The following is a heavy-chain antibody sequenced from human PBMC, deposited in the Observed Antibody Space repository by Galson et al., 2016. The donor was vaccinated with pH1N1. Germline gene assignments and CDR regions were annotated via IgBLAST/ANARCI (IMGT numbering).Heavy chain of an antibody. Sequence: PALVKPTQTLTLTCSFSGFSLSTSGMCVSWIRQPPGKALEWLALIDWDDDKYYSTSLKTRLTISKDTSKNQVVFTMTNMDPVDTATYYCARFLYGDYSGYFDYWGQGTLVTVSS. CDR2: IDWDDDK. J-gene: IGHJ4*02. CDR3: ARFLYGDYSGYFDY. D-gene: IGHD4-17*01. V-gene: IGHV2-70*01. CDR1: GFSLSTSGMC.